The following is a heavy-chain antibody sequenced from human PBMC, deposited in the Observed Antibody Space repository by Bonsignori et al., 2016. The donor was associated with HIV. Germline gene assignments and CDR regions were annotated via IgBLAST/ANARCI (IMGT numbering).Heavy chain of an antibody. J-gene: IGHJ4*02. D-gene: IGHD3-9*01. Sequence: EVQLVESGGGLVQPGGSLRLSCAVSGFTFNRYWMSWVRQAPGKGLEWVANIAHDGGENYYVDSVKGRFTISKDHAKNSLYLQLSSLRVDDTATYYCARGGIVTGFDYWGQGTLVTVSS. CDR2: IAHDGGEN. V-gene: IGHV3-7*01. CDR1: GFTFNRYW. CDR3: ARGGIVTGFDY.